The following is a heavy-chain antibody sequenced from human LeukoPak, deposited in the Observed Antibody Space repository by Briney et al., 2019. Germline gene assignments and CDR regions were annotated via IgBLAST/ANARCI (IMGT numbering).Heavy chain of an antibody. D-gene: IGHD2-8*01. V-gene: IGHV3-72*01. CDR2: IRNKANTYTT. CDR3: SGSPVGNVLDH. J-gene: IGHJ5*02. Sequence: QAGGSLRLSCAGSGFSISTFWMSWVRQAPGKGLEWVGRIRNKANTYTTEYAASVKGRFIVSRDDSKNSLYLQLNSLKTEDTAVYYCSGSPVGNVLDHWGQGTPVTVSS. CDR1: GFSISTFW.